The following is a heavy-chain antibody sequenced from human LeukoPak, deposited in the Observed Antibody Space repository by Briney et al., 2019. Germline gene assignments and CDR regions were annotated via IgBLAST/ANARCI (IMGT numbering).Heavy chain of an antibody. V-gene: IGHV4-59*01. CDR3: ARDHTDSGPYWYFDL. CDR2: IYYSGST. J-gene: IGHJ2*01. CDR1: GGSISSYY. D-gene: IGHD6-25*01. Sequence: NPSETLSLTCTVSGGSISSYYWSWIRQPPGKGLEWIWYIYYSGSTNYNPSLKSRVTISVDTSKNQSSLKLSSVTAADTAVYYCARDHTDSGPYWYFDLWGRGTLVTVSS.